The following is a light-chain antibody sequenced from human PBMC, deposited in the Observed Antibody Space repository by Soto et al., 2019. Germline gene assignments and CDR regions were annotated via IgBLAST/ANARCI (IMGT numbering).Light chain of an antibody. V-gene: IGLV2-8*01. CDR1: RNDIGAYEF. CDR3: KSYAGSNTYV. J-gene: IGLJ1*01. Sequence: VLTQPPSASGSPGQSVTISCTGTRNDIGAYEFVSWYQHHPGKAPKLIIYEVVQRPSGVPDRFSGSKSGNTASLTVSGLQAADEADYYCKSYAGSNTYVFGTGTKVTVL. CDR2: EVV.